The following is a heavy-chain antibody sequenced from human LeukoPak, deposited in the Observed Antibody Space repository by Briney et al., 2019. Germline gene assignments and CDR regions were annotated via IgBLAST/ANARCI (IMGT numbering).Heavy chain of an antibody. V-gene: IGHV1-2*02. D-gene: IGHD5-12*01. J-gene: IGHJ4*02. Sequence: ASVKVSCKASGYAFTGYYIHWVRQAPGQGLEWMAWINPNSGGTDYAQKFQGRVTMTRDTSISTAYMELTRLRSDDTAVYYCAREKGYSGYEVPFDYWGQGTLVTVSS. CDR3: AREKGYSGYEVPFDY. CDR2: INPNSGGT. CDR1: GYAFTGYY.